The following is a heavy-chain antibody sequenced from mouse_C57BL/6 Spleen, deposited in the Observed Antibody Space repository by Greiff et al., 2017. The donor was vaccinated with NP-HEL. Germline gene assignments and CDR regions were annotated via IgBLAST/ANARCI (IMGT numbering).Heavy chain of an antibody. V-gene: IGHV2-9-1*01. Sequence: VKLVESGPGLVAPSQSLSITCTVSGFSLTSYAISWVRQPPGKGLEWLGVIWTGGGTNYNSALKSRLSISKDNSKSQVFLKMNSLQTDDTARYYCARLYYYGSSYNAMDYWGQGTSVTVSS. J-gene: IGHJ4*01. CDR3: ARLYYYGSSYNAMDY. CDR2: IWTGGGT. D-gene: IGHD1-1*01. CDR1: GFSLTSYA.